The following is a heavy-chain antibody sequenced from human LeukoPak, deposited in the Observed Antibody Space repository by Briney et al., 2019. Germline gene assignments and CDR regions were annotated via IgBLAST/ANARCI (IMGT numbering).Heavy chain of an antibody. V-gene: IGHV3-48*01. CDR1: GFTFTTYD. Sequence: TGGSLRLSCVASGFTFTTYDMNWVRQAPGKGLEWISYISSTSSAIYYADSVMGRFTISRDNDNNSLFLQMNGLRAEDTALYYCAGGRQQLILPDYYNYYYMDVWGKGTTVTVSS. CDR2: ISSTSSAI. CDR3: AGGRQQLILPDYYNYYYMDV. D-gene: IGHD6-13*01. J-gene: IGHJ6*03.